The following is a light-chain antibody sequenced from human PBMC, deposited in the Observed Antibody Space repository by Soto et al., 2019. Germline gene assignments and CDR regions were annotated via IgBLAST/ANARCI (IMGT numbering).Light chain of an antibody. Sequence: DIQMTQSPSSLSASVGDRVTITCQASQDISNYLNWYQQKPGKAPKLLIYDASKLETGAPSRFSGSGSGTHYTFTISSPQPDDIATYYSQQCDKPPLPFCGATKVPI. CDR1: QDISNY. V-gene: IGKV1-33*01. J-gene: IGKJ4*01. CDR3: QQCDKPPLP. CDR2: DAS.